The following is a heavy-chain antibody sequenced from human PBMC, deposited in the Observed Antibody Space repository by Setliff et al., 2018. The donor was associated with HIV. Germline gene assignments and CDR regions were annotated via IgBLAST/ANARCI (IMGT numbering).Heavy chain of an antibody. D-gene: IGHD3-16*01. J-gene: IGHJ4*02. V-gene: IGHV1-69-2*01. CDR1: GYTFPDYY. CDR3: AWGTQRPIDS. Sequence: GASVKVSCKVSGYTFPDYYMQWVRQAPGKGLEWMGLIDPDRGDTVYAGKFQGRVSITADRSIDIAYMKLSNLRSEDTAMYFCAWGTQRPIDSWGQGTLVTVSS. CDR2: IDPDRGDT.